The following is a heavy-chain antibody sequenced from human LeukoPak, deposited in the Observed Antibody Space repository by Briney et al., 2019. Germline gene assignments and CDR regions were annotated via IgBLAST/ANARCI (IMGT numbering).Heavy chain of an antibody. D-gene: IGHD1-26*01. Sequence: GGSLRLSCAASGFTITTYAVNWVRQAPGKGLEWVSGIGGGGTEYYADSVKGRFIISSDNSQNLVHLQMNSLTVEDTAVYYCARAQGALDHWGQGTLVTVSS. CDR3: ARAQGALDH. CDR1: GFTITTYA. V-gene: IGHV3-23*01. CDR2: IGGGGTE. J-gene: IGHJ4*02.